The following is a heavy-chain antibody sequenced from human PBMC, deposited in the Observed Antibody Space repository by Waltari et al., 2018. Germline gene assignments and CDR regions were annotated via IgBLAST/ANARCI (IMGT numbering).Heavy chain of an antibody. CDR2: IIPIFGTA. CDR1: GGPFRSYA. CDR3: ARVFIFGVVIQAAGAFDI. J-gene: IGHJ3*02. V-gene: IGHV1-69*01. Sequence: QVQLVQSGAEVKQPGSSVKVSCKASGGPFRSYAISWVRQAPGQGLEWMGGIIPIFGTANYAQKFQGRVTITADESTSTAYMELSSLRSEDTAVYYCARVFIFGVVIQAAGAFDIWGQGTMVTVSS. D-gene: IGHD3-3*02.